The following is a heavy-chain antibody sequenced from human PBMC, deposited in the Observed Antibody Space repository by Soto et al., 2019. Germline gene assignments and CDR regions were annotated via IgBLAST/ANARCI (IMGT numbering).Heavy chain of an antibody. Sequence: GGSLRLSCAASGFTFSSYSMNWVRQAPGKGLEWVSSISSISSYIYYADSVKGRFTISRDNAKNSLYLQMNSLRAEDTAVYYCASGYSYGPNWFDPWGKGTLVTVSS. CDR3: ASGYSYGPNWFDP. CDR1: GFTFSSYS. V-gene: IGHV3-21*01. D-gene: IGHD5-18*01. CDR2: ISSISSYI. J-gene: IGHJ5*02.